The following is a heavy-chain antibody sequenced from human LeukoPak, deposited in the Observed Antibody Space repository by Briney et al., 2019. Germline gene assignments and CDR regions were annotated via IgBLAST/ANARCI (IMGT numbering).Heavy chain of an antibody. CDR3: AKDDCSGGSCYSSYLDY. CDR2: IRYDGSNK. J-gene: IGHJ4*02. CDR1: GFTFSSYG. D-gene: IGHD2-15*01. Sequence: GGSLRLSCAASGFTFSSYGMHWVRQAPGKGLEWVAFIRYDGSNKYYADSVKGRFTISRDNSKNTLYLQMNSLRAEDTAVYYCAKDDCSGGSCYSSYLDYWGQGTLVTVSS. V-gene: IGHV3-30*02.